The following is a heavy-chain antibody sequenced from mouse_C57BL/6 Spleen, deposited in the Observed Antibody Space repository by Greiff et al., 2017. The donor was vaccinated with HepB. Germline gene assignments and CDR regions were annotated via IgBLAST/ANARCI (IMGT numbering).Heavy chain of an antibody. CDR1: GYTFTSYW. Sequence: QVQLQQPGAELVRPGSSVKLSCKASGYTFTSYWMHWVKQRPIQGLEWIGNIDPSDSETHYNQKFKDKATLTVDKSSSTAYMQLSSLTPEDSAVYYCATIDDGSSYGWFAYWGQGTLVTVAA. V-gene: IGHV1-52*01. J-gene: IGHJ3*01. D-gene: IGHD1-1*01. CDR3: ATIDDGSSYGWFAY. CDR2: IDPSDSET.